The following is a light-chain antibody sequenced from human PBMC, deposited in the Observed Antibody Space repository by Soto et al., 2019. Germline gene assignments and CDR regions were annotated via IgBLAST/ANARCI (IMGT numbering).Light chain of an antibody. J-gene: IGKJ1*01. V-gene: IGKV1-6*01. Sequence: AIQMTQSPSSLSASVGDRVPLTCRASEGMRIDLGWYQQKPGTAARFLIYAASNLQSGVRSRFSGSGSGRDFTLAISSRQPEDFATYSSVQQYNYPPKFGQGTK. CDR1: EGMRID. CDR2: AAS. CDR3: VQQYNYPPK.